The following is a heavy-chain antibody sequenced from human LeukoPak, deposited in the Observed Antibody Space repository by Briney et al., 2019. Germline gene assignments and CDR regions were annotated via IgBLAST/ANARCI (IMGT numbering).Heavy chain of an antibody. CDR1: GYTFTSYD. Sequence: ASVKVSCKASGYTFTSYDINWVRQATGQGLEWMGWMNPNSGNTGYAQKFQGRVTMTRNTSISTAYMELSSLRSEDTAVYYCARDSGYSSGWYVDYWGQGTLVTVSS. D-gene: IGHD6-19*01. J-gene: IGHJ4*02. V-gene: IGHV1-8*01. CDR3: ARDSGYSSGWYVDY. CDR2: MNPNSGNT.